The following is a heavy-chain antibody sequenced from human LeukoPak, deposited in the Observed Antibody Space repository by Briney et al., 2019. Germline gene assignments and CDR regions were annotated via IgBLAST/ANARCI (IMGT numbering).Heavy chain of an antibody. Sequence: GGSLRLSRAASGFTFRCYSMNWVRQAPGKGLEWVSSISSSSSHIHYADSVKGRFTISRDNAKNSLYLQMNSLRAEDTAVYYCARSNYAERWLQLKIWGQGTMVTVSS. CDR1: GFTFRCYS. J-gene: IGHJ3*02. V-gene: IGHV3-21*01. D-gene: IGHD5-24*01. CDR2: ISSSSSHI. CDR3: ARSNYAERWLQLKI.